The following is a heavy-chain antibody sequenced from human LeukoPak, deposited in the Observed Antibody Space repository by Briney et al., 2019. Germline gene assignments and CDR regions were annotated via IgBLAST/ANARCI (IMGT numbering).Heavy chain of an antibody. J-gene: IGHJ4*02. Sequence: PGGSLRLSCGASGVTFKNYGMNWVRQAPGKGLEWVSTINTSGGRTYYADSVKGRFTISRDNSKNTLYLQMNSLRAEDTAVYYCTRRDYCGGDCPYYFDYWGQGTLVTVSS. CDR2: INTSGGRT. D-gene: IGHD2-21*02. CDR1: GVTFKNYG. V-gene: IGHV3-23*01. CDR3: TRRDYCGGDCPYYFDY.